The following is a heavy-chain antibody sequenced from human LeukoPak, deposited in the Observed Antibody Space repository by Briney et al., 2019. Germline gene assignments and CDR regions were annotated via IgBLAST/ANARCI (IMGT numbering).Heavy chain of an antibody. Sequence: GGSLRLSCAASGFTFTTYWMHWVRQAPGKGLVWVSHINSDGSITSYADSVKGRFTISRDNAKNTLYLQMNSLRAEDTAVYYCARDAVDTANAVWGQGTTVAVSS. CDR3: ARDAVDTANAV. CDR1: GFTFTTYW. V-gene: IGHV3-74*01. D-gene: IGHD5-18*01. J-gene: IGHJ6*02. CDR2: INSDGSIT.